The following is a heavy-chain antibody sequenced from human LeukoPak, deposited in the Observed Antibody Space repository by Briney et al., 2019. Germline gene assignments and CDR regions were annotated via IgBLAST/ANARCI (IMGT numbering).Heavy chain of an antibody. D-gene: IGHD4-17*01. V-gene: IGHV3-74*01. CDR3: ARSTTHPYYNYMDV. CDR2: INSDGSTT. J-gene: IGHJ6*03. Sequence: GGSLRLSCAASGFTFSSYWMHWVRQAPGEGLVWVSRINSDGSTTTYADSVKGRFTISRDNAKNTLYLQMNSLRVEDTAVYYCARSTTHPYYNYMDVWGKGTTVTLSS. CDR1: GFTFSSYW.